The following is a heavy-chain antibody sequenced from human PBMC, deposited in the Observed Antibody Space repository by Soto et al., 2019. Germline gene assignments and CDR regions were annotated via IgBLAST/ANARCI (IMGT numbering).Heavy chain of an antibody. CDR3: ARREIQGPIDY. Sequence: SETLSPTWAVSGYSISSSNWWGWIRQPQGKGLEWIGYIYYSGTTYYNPSLKSRVTMSVDTSKNQFSLKLTSVTAVDTAVYYCARREIQGPIDYWGQGTLVTVSS. V-gene: IGHV4-28*01. CDR1: GYSISSSNW. CDR2: IYYSGTT. J-gene: IGHJ4*02. D-gene: IGHD1-26*01.